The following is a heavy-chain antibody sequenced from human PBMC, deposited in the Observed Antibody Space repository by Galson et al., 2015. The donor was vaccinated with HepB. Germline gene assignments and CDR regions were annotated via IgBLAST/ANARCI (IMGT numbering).Heavy chain of an antibody. Sequence: SLRLSCAASGFTFSNAWMSWVRQAPGKGLEWVGRIKSKTDGGTTDYAAPVKGRFTISRDDSKNTLYLQMNSLKTEDTAVYYCTTDSLWELYQGPFDYWGQGTLVTVSS. V-gene: IGHV3-15*01. CDR2: IKSKTDGGTT. CDR3: TTDSLWELYQGPFDY. J-gene: IGHJ4*02. D-gene: IGHD1-26*01. CDR1: GFTFSNAW.